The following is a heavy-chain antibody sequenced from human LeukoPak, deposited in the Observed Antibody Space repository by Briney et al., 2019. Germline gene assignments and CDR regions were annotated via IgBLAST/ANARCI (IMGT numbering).Heavy chain of an antibody. J-gene: IGHJ4*02. V-gene: IGHV4-34*01. CDR2: INHSGST. CDR3: ARLSGYYYVRRNGFDY. Sequence: SETLSLTCAVYGGSFSGYYWSWIRQPPGKGLEWIGEINHSGSTNYNPSLKSRVTISVDTSKNQFSLKLSSVTAADTAVYYCARLSGYYYVRRNGFDYWGQGTLVTVSS. D-gene: IGHD3-22*01. CDR1: GGSFSGYY.